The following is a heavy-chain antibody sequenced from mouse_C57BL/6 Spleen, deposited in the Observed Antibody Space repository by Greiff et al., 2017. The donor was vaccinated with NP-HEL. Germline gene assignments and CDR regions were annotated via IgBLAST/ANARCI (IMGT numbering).Heavy chain of an antibody. J-gene: IGHJ2*01. CDR1: GYTFTSYW. V-gene: IGHV1-64*01. Sequence: VQLQQSGAELVKPGASVKLSCKASGYTFTSYWMHWVKQRPGQGLEWIGMIHPNSGSTNYNEKFKSKATLTVDKSSSTAYMQLSSLTSEDSAVYYCARETVVGGDYWGQGTTLTVSS. CDR3: ARETVVGGDY. D-gene: IGHD1-1*01. CDR2: IHPNSGST.